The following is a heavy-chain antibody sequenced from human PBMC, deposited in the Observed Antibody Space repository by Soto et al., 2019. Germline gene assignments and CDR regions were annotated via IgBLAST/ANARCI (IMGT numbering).Heavy chain of an antibody. Sequence: QVQLVQSGAEVKKPGASVKVSCKASGYTFTSYDINWVRQATGQGLEWMGWMNPNSGNTGYAQKFQGRVTMTRNTSIRTDYMELSSLRSQDRAVYYCARGEGGSYYYGSFDYWGQGTLVTVSS. V-gene: IGHV1-8*01. CDR3: ARGEGGSYYYGSFDY. CDR1: GYTFTSYD. D-gene: IGHD1-26*01. CDR2: MNPNSGNT. J-gene: IGHJ4*02.